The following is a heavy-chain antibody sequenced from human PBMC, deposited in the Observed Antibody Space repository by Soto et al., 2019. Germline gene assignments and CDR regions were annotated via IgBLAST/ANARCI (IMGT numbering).Heavy chain of an antibody. Sequence: GGSLRLSCAASGFTFSSYGMHWVRQAPGKGLEWVALIWFDGSDKYYTDSVKGRFTISRDNSKNTLYLQMNSLRAEDTAIYYWERLYCSSTSCYSVGAFDIRGQGTVVTVSS. V-gene: IGHV3-33*01. J-gene: IGHJ3*02. CDR1: GFTFSSYG. CDR3: ERLYCSSTSCYSVGAFDI. CDR2: IWFDGSDK. D-gene: IGHD2-2*01.